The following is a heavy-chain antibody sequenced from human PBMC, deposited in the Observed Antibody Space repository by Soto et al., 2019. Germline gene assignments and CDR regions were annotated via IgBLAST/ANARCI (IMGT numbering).Heavy chain of an antibody. V-gene: IGHV3-48*02. J-gene: IGHJ4*02. D-gene: IGHD3-10*01. Sequence: EVQLVESGGGLVQPGGSLRLSCAASGFTFSDYSMDWVRQAPGKGLKWVSYISSSSSTIYYADSVKGRFTISRDNAKNSLYLPMNSLRDEDTAVYYSARDAGSWGYWCQGTLVTGSS. CDR2: ISSSSSTI. CDR1: GFTFSDYS. CDR3: ARDAGSWGY.